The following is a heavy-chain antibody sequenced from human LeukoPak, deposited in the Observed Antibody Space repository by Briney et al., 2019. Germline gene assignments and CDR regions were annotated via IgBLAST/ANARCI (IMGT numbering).Heavy chain of an antibody. V-gene: IGHV3-23*01. CDR1: GFTFSRYG. CDR3: ATSPWYSSGPSF. J-gene: IGHJ3*01. D-gene: IGHD6-19*01. CDR2: ISPSGGGT. Sequence: GGSLRLSCAASGFTFSRYGMNWVRQAPGKGLEWVSGISPSGGGTYYADSVKGRFTISRDDSKNTLSLQMNSLRVEDTAVYYCATSPWYSSGPSFWGQGRMVTVSS.